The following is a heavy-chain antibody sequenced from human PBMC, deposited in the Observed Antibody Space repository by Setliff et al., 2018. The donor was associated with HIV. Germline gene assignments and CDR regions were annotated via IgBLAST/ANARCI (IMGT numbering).Heavy chain of an antibody. D-gene: IGHD6-13*01. V-gene: IGHV3-15*01. CDR1: GFTFSNAW. J-gene: IGHJ5*02. CDR3: TAALQQQVVRWFDP. Sequence: GESLKISCAASGFTFSNAWMGWVRQAPGKGLEWVGRIKSKTDGGTTDYAAPVKGRFTISRDDSKNTLYLQMNSLKTEDTAVYYCTAALQQQVVRWFDPWGQGTLVTVSS. CDR2: IKSKTDGGTT.